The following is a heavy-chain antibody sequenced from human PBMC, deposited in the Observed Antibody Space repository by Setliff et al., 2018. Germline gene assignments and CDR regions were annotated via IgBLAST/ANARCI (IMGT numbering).Heavy chain of an antibody. Sequence: SETLSLTCTVSGGSITSGRYYWGWIRQPPGQGLEWIASIHYSENTYYNPSLKTRVTISVDTSKNQFSLKLSFVTAADTAAYYCASHPRVTIFGVVAFDYWGQGILVTVSS. CDR3: ASHPRVTIFGVVAFDY. CDR2: IHYSENT. D-gene: IGHD3-3*01. J-gene: IGHJ4*02. V-gene: IGHV4-39*01. CDR1: GGSITSGRYY.